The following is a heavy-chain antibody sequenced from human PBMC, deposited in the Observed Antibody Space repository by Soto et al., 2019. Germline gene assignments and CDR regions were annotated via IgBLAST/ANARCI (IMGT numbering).Heavy chain of an antibody. CDR3: AKDVYFDSYYFDQ. CDR2: ISHDGRQK. D-gene: IGHD3-9*01. J-gene: IGHJ4*02. Sequence: QPGGSLRLSCAASRFSVTSHAMHWVRQAPGKGLEWVAVISHDGRQKHYIDSVRGRFTLSRDESDNTVYLQMNSLRGEDTAMYYCAKDVYFDSYYFDQWGQGTLVTVSS. V-gene: IGHV3-30*04. CDR1: RFSVTSHA.